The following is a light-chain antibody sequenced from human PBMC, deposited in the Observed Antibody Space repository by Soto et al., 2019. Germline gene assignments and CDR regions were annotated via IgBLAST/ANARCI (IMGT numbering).Light chain of an antibody. CDR1: QAIRNN. CDR2: AAS. J-gene: IGKJ3*01. Sequence: DIQMTQSPLSLSASAGDKVTITCRASQAIRNNLAWYQQKPGKVPTLLIYAASTLQSGVPSRFSGSGSGTDFILTISSLQPEDVATYYCQKYHSVPFTFGPGTKVEIK. V-gene: IGKV1-27*01. CDR3: QKYHSVPFT.